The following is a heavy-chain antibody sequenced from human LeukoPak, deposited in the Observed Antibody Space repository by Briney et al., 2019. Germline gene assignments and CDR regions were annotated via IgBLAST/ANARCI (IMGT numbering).Heavy chain of an antibody. D-gene: IGHD5-18*01. CDR1: GFTFSSYW. CDR3: AKATGYSYGLDELNDAFDI. V-gene: IGHV3-7*03. Sequence: PGGSLRLSCAASGFTFSSYWMSWVRQAPGKGLEWVANIKQDGSEKYYVDSVKGRFTISRDNAKNSLYLQMNSLRAEDMALYYCAKATGYSYGLDELNDAFDIWGQGTMVTVSS. CDR2: IKQDGSEK. J-gene: IGHJ3*02.